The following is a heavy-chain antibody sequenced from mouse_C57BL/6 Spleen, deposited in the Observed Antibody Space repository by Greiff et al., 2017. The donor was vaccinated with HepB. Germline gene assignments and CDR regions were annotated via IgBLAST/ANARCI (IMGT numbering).Heavy chain of an antibody. CDR3: TSDYDEGGAWFAY. CDR1: GFNIKDDY. J-gene: IGHJ3*01. CDR2: IDPENGDT. D-gene: IGHD2-4*01. Sequence: EVQLQQSGAELVRPGASVKLSCTASGFNIKDDYMHWVKQRPEQGLEWIGWIDPENGDTEYASKFQGKATITADTSSNTAYLQLSSLTSEDTAVYYCTSDYDEGGAWFAYWGQGTLVTVSA. V-gene: IGHV14-4*01.